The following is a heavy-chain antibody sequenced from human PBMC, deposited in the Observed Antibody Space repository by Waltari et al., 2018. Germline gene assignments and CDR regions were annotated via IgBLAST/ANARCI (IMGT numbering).Heavy chain of an antibody. CDR3: ARETVLVEPCTELDY. D-gene: IGHD2-8*02. Sequence: EVQLVESGGNLVQPGGSLRLSCAASGFTFSSYWMHWVRQAPGKGLVWFSLINGDSSSTSYAAAWKVRFTNSRDNAKNTLYLQMNSLGVEDTAVYYCARETVLVEPCTELDYWGLGTLVSVSS. V-gene: IGHV3-74*01. CDR2: INGDSSST. CDR1: GFTFSSYW. J-gene: IGHJ4*02.